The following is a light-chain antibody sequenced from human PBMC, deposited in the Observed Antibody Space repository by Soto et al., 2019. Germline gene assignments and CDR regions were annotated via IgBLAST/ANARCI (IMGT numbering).Light chain of an antibody. CDR1: QSVSSTY. CDR2: GAS. Sequence: EIVLTQSPGTLSLSPGERATLSCRASQSVSSTYLAWYQQKPGQAPGLLLYGASNRASGIPDRFAGSGSGTDFTLTISRLEPEDFAVYYCQQDHDYQWTFGQGTKVDIK. V-gene: IGKV3-20*01. CDR3: QQDHDYQWT. J-gene: IGKJ2*02.